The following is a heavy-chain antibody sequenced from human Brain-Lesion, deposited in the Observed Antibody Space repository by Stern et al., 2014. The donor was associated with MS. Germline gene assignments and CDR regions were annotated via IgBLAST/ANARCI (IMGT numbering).Heavy chain of an antibody. D-gene: IGHD3-10*01. V-gene: IGHV3-74*02. Sequence: VQLVESGGGLVQPGGSLRLSCAASGVTFSNYWMHWVRQAPGKGLVWFSRVNNDGRRTNDEDSVKGRFTRAWAQAKNQLHLQMDSLRVEDTAIYYCARGERWFDSWGQGTLVTVSS. CDR1: GVTFSNYW. J-gene: IGHJ5*01. CDR3: ARGERWFDS. CDR2: VNNDGRRT.